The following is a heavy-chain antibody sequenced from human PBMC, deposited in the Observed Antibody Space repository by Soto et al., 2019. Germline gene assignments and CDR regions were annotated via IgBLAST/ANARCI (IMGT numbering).Heavy chain of an antibody. J-gene: IGHJ4*02. CDR2: IYYSGST. D-gene: IGHD5-18*01. CDR3: ARHMDTAMVIFDY. V-gene: IGHV4-39*01. CDR1: GGSISSSSYY. Sequence: SETLSLTCTVSGGSISSSSYYWGWIRQPPGKGLEWIGSIYYSGSTYYNPSLKSRVTISVDTSKNQFSLKLSSVTAADTAVYYCARHMDTAMVIFDYWGQGTLVTVSS.